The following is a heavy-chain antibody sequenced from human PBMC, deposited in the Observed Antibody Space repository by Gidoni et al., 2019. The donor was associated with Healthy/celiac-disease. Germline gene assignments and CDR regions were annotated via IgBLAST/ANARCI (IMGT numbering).Heavy chain of an antibody. CDR3: ARDADYGNPLLGY. Sequence: EVQLVESGGGLVKPGGSLRLSCAASGFTFSSYSMNWVRQAPGKGLEWVSSISSSSSYIYYADSVKGRFTISRDNAKNSLYLQMNSLRAEDTAVYYCARDADYGNPLLGYWGQGTLVTVSS. D-gene: IGHD4-4*01. V-gene: IGHV3-21*01. CDR2: ISSSSSYI. CDR1: GFTFSSYS. J-gene: IGHJ4*02.